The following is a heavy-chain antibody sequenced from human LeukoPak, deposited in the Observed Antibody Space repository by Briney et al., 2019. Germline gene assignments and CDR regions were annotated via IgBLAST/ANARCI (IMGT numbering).Heavy chain of an antibody. J-gene: IGHJ4*02. CDR2: ISSSSSYI. D-gene: IGHD3-10*01. CDR1: GFTFSSYS. Sequence: PGGSLRLSCAASGFTFSSYSMNWVRQAPGKGLEWVSSISSSSSYIYYADSVRGRFTISRDNAKNSPYLQMNTLRVEDTAVYYCARDSGIRDSIDYWGQGTLVTVSS. CDR3: ARDSGIRDSIDY. V-gene: IGHV3-21*01.